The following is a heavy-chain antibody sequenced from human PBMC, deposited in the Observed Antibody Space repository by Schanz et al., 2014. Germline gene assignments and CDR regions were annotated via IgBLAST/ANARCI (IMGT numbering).Heavy chain of an antibody. D-gene: IGHD3-10*01. CDR1: GFTFSRYW. CDR2: IYMDGSGR. Sequence: EVQLLESGGGLVQPGGSLRLSCVASGFTFSRYWMQWVRQAPGKGLVWVSRIYMDGSGRDYGDSVKGRFTVSRDNAKNTLYLQMNSLRAEDTAVYYCAKDQGSYGSGSYSYFDYWGQGTLATVSS. V-gene: IGHV3-74*01. CDR3: AKDQGSYGSGSYSYFDY. J-gene: IGHJ4*02.